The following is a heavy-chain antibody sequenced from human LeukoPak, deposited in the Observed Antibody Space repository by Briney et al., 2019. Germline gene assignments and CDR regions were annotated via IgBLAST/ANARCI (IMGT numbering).Heavy chain of an antibody. CDR3: GMSGDRVPLQDDVFDV. V-gene: IGHV5-51*01. J-gene: IGHJ3*01. CDR2: IYPGDSGP. Sequence: GESLNNSCKVSGYSFTSYCIGWVRQMPGKGLEWMGIIYPGDSGPTYSPSFQGQVTISDDKSINTPYLKWSSLQASDTAMYYCGMSGDRVPLQDDVFDVWGQGTMVTAST. D-gene: IGHD1-26*01. CDR1: GYSFTSYC.